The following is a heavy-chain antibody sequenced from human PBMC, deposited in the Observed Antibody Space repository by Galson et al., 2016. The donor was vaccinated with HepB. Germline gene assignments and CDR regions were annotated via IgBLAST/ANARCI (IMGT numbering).Heavy chain of an antibody. Sequence: ETLSLTCTVSGGSIRSYYWSWIRQPPGKGLEWIGYIFNSGSTNYNPSLKSRVTISLDTSKNQLSLKLSSVTAADTAVYYCARAPGLTVPYAMDVWGQGTTVSVSS. D-gene: IGHD1-20*01. CDR1: GGSIRSYY. CDR2: IFNSGST. CDR3: ARAPGLTVPYAMDV. J-gene: IGHJ6*02. V-gene: IGHV4-59*01.